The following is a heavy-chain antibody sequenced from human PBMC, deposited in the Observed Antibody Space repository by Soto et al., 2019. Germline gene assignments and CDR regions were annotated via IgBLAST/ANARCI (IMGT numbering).Heavy chain of an antibody. Sequence: SETLSLTCTVSGGSISSGDYYWSWIRQPPGKGLEWIGYIYYSGSTYYNPSLKSRVTISVDTSKNQFSLKLSSVTAADTAVYYCARVRVDYYDSSGYYLFDYWGQGTLVDVCS. D-gene: IGHD3-22*01. V-gene: IGHV4-30-4*01. CDR1: GGSISSGDYY. J-gene: IGHJ4*02. CDR3: ARVRVDYYDSSGYYLFDY. CDR2: IYYSGST.